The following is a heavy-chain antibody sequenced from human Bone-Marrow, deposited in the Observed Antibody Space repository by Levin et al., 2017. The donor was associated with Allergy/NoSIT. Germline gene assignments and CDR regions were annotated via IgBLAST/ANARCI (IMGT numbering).Heavy chain of an antibody. CDR3: ASGVVVPAATYYYYYGMDV. J-gene: IGHJ6*02. Sequence: ASVKVSCKASGYTFTGYYMHWVRQAPGQGLEWMGRINPNSGGTNYAQKFQGRVTMTRDTSISTAYMELSRLRSDDTAVYYCASGVVVPAATYYYYYGMDVWGQGTTVTVSS. CDR1: GYTFTGYY. D-gene: IGHD2-2*01. V-gene: IGHV1-2*06. CDR2: INPNSGGT.